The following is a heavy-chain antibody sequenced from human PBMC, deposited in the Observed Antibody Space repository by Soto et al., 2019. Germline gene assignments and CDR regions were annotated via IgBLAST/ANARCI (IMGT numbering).Heavy chain of an antibody. CDR3: VRGSVRLDV. CDR1: GYTFTNYE. CDR2: MNPNSGNT. V-gene: IGHV1-8*01. Sequence: QVQLVQSGAEVKKPGASVKVSCKASGYTFTNYEINWVRQATGQGLEGMGWMNPNSGNTGRAQKFQGRVPMTRDTSISTAGMVLSSLRSEDTAVYFCVRGSVRLDVWGQGTTVSVSS. J-gene: IGHJ6*02.